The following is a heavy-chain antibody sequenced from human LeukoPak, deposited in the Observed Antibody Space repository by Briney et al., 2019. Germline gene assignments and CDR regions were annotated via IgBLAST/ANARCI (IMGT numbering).Heavy chain of an antibody. J-gene: IGHJ4*02. CDR1: GGSFSGYY. V-gene: IGHV4-34*01. D-gene: IGHD5-24*01. CDR3: ARSATIRGYFDY. CDR2: INHSGST. Sequence: SETLSLTCAVYGGSFSGYYWSWIRQPPGEGLEWIGEINHSGSTNYNPSLKSRVTISVDTSKNQFSLKLSSVTAADTAVYYCARSATIRGYFDYCGQGTLVTVSS.